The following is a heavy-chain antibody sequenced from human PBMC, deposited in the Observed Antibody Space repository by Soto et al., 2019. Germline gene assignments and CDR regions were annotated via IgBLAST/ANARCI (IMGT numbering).Heavy chain of an antibody. V-gene: IGHV4-31*03. CDR2: IYYSGST. J-gene: IGHJ1*01. CDR1: GGSISSDGYY. Sequence: SETLSLTCTVSGGSISSDGYYWSWIRQHPGKGLEWIGYIYYSGSTYYNPSLKSRVSISVDTSNNQFSLKLSSVTAADTAVYYCARLYYYDSSGYYYGHFQHWGQGTLVTVSS. D-gene: IGHD3-22*01. CDR3: ARLYYYDSSGYYYGHFQH.